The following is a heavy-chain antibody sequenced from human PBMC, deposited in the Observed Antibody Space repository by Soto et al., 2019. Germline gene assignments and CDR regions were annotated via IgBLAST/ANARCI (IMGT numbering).Heavy chain of an antibody. CDR3: ARYSGWTDAFDI. Sequence: PSQTLSLTCAISGDSFSSDIAAWNWIRQSPSRGLEWLGRTYYRSKWYNDYAVSVKSRITINPDTSKNQFSLQLNSLTPEDTAVYLCARYSGWTDAFDIWGQGTMVTVS. CDR1: GDSFSSDIAA. V-gene: IGHV6-1*01. D-gene: IGHD5-12*01. J-gene: IGHJ3*02. CDR2: TYYRSKWYN.